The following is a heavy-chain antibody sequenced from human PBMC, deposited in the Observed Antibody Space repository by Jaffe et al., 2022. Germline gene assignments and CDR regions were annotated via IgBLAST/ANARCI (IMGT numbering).Heavy chain of an antibody. Sequence: EVQLLESGGGLVQPGGSLRLSCAASGFTFSSYAMSWVRQAPGKGLEWVSAIRASGSHTYYADSVKGRFTISRDNSKNTLYLQMNSLRAEDTAVYYCARHLWYTSDWYYFDYWGQGTLVTVSS. V-gene: IGHV3-23*01. CDR1: GFTFSSYA. CDR2: IRASGSHT. D-gene: IGHD6-19*01. CDR3: ARHLWYTSDWYYFDY. J-gene: IGHJ4*02.